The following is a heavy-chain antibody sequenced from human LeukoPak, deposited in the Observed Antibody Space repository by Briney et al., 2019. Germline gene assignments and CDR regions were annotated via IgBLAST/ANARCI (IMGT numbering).Heavy chain of an antibody. CDR1: EFTFRTFA. Sequence: GRSLRLSCAASEFTFRTFAMHWVRQAPGKGLEWVAVISYDGSNKYSADSVKGRFTISRDNSKNTLYLQMNSLRAEDTAVYYCARDPLYDFWSGHYYFDYWGQGTLVTVSS. J-gene: IGHJ4*02. V-gene: IGHV3-30-3*01. CDR2: ISYDGSNK. CDR3: ARDPLYDFWSGHYYFDY. D-gene: IGHD3-3*01.